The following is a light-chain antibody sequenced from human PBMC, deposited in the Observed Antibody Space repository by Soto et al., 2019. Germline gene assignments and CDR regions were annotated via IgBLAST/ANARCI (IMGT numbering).Light chain of an antibody. J-gene: IGKJ4*01. CDR2: GAS. CDR3: QQYNNWLALT. CDR1: QSVSSN. V-gene: IGKV3-15*01. Sequence: EIVMTQSPATLSLSPGERATLSCRASQSVSSNIAWYQQQPGQAPRLLIYGASTRATGIPARFSGSGSGTEFTLTISSLQSEDFAVYYCQQYNNWLALTFGGGTKVEIK.